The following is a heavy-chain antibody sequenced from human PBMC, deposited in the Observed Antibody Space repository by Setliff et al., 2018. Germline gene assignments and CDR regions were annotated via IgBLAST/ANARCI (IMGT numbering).Heavy chain of an antibody. V-gene: IGHV3-23*01. CDR3: TKTRGITYYYYYMDV. Sequence: GGSLRLSCAASGFTFSAFAMSWVRQAPGKGLEWASVISSSGDTTYFTDSVKGRFTISRDNSRNTLYLQMNSLSAEDTAVYYCTKTRGITYYYYYMDVWGKGTAVTVSS. CDR1: GFTFSAFA. J-gene: IGHJ6*03. D-gene: IGHD6-13*01. CDR2: ISSSGDTT.